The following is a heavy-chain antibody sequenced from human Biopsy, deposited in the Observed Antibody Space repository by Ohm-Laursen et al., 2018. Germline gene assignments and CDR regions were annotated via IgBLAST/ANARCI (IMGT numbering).Heavy chain of an antibody. J-gene: IGHJ4*02. Sequence: SQTLSLTCTVSGGSISSYQWTWIRQPPGKGLEWIGYLYNTGGTNYNPSLKSRVTISVDTSKNQFSLKLRSVTAADTAVYYCARQVDFWSGYVDYWGQGTLVAVSS. CDR3: ARQVDFWSGYVDY. CDR2: LYNTGGT. D-gene: IGHD3-3*01. V-gene: IGHV4-59*01. CDR1: GGSISSYQ.